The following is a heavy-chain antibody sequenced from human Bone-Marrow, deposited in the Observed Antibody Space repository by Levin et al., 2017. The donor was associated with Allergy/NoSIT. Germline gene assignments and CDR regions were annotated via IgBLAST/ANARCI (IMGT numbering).Heavy chain of an antibody. CDR1: GGSISSYY. CDR3: ARAQRGVKTTVMPYYFDY. V-gene: IGHV4-59*01. D-gene: IGHD4-11*01. Sequence: PSETLSLTCTVSGGSISSYYWSWIRQPPGKGLEWIGYIYYSGSTNYNPSLKSRVTISVDTSKNQFSLKLSSVTAADTAVYYCARAQRGVKTTVMPYYFDYWGQGTLVTVSS. CDR2: IYYSGST. J-gene: IGHJ4*02.